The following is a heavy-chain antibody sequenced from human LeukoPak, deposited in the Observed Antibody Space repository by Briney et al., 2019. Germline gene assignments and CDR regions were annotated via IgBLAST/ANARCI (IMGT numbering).Heavy chain of an antibody. CDR1: GFNFGDYG. V-gene: IGHV3-20*04. Sequence: GGSLRLSCAASGFNFGDYGMSWVRHAPGKGLEWVSGINWDGGSTVYADSVKGRFTISRDNAKNSLYLQMPSLRADDTALYYCARGHYDSSGYYYFDYWGQGTLVTVSS. CDR2: INWDGGST. CDR3: ARGHYDSSGYYYFDY. D-gene: IGHD3-22*01. J-gene: IGHJ4*02.